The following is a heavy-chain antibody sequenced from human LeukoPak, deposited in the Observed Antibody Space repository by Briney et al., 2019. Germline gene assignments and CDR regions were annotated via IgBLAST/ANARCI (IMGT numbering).Heavy chain of an antibody. CDR3: AIVGYRYGQEGVFEY. CDR1: GGTFSSYA. CDR2: IIPIFGTA. D-gene: IGHD5-18*01. Sequence: SVKVSCKASGGTFSSYAISWVRQAPGQGLEGMEGIIPIFGTANYAQKFQGRVTITADESTSTAYMELSSLRSEDTAVYYCAIVGYRYGQEGVFEYWGEGTLVTVSS. V-gene: IGHV1-69*01. J-gene: IGHJ4*02.